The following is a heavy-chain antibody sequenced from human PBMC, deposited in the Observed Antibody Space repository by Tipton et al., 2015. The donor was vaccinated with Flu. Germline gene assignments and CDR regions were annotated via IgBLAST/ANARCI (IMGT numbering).Heavy chain of an antibody. V-gene: IGHV3-74*01. Sequence: SLRLSCAASGFTFSNYWMHWVRQAPGKGLVWISRINHDGSDTIYADSVKGRFTISRDNAKNSPYLQLNSLRAEDTALYYCATLTADDYWGQGDVVTVSS. CDR1: GFTFSNYW. CDR3: ATLTADDY. CDR2: INHDGSDT. D-gene: IGHD7-27*01. J-gene: IGHJ4*02.